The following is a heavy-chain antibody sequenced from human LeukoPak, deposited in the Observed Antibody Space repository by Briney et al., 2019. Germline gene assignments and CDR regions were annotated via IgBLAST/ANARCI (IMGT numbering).Heavy chain of an antibody. CDR2: IYYSGST. CDR1: GGSISSGDYY. V-gene: IGHV4-31*03. D-gene: IGHD5-18*01. CDR3: ARMDTAMVKQAYFDY. J-gene: IGHJ4*02. Sequence: SETLSLTCTVSGGSISSGDYYWSWIRQHPGKGLEWIGYIYYSGSTYYNPSLKSRVTISVDTSKNQFSLKLSSVTAADTAVYYCARMDTAMVKQAYFDYWGQGTLVTVSS.